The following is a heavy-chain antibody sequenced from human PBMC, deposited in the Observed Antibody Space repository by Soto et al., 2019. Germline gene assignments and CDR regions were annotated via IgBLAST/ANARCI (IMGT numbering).Heavy chain of an antibody. V-gene: IGHV4-30-2*01. D-gene: IGHD2-8*01. J-gene: IGHJ6*02. CDR2: IYHSGST. Sequence: SETLSLTCAFSGFSISGGVYSWSWIRQPPGKGLEWIGYIYHSGSTYYNPSLKSRVTISVDRSKNQFSLKLSSVTAADTAVYYCARDRRGYCTNGVCYTEGMDVWGQGTKVPVSS. CDR3: ARDRRGYCTNGVCYTEGMDV. CDR1: GFSISGGVYS.